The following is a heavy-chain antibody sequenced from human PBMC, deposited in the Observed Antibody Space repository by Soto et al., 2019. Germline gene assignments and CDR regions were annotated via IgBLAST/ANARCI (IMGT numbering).Heavy chain of an antibody. D-gene: IGHD2-21*02. CDR3: AKDDVSGDGLWLVSD. CDR2: ITGSGNTI. V-gene: IGHV3-23*01. CDR1: GFSFNKYA. Sequence: VGSLRLSCVASGFSFNKYAMIWVRQAQGKGQEWVSGITGSGNTIEYTASVKGRFTISRDNSRNTVYLQMDSLRAEDTAMYYCAKDDVSGDGLWLVSDWGQGTPVTVSS. J-gene: IGHJ4*02.